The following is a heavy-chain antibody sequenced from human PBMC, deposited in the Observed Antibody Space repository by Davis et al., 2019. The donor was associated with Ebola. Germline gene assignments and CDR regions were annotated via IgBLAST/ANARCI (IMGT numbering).Heavy chain of an antibody. Sequence: PSETLSLTCTVSGGSISSYYWSWIRQPPGKGLEWIGYIYYSGSTNYNPSLKSRVTISVDTSKNQFSLKLSSVTAADTAVYYCARVGYSRPFDYWGQGTLVTVSS. D-gene: IGHD3-22*01. CDR3: ARVGYSRPFDY. J-gene: IGHJ4*02. CDR1: GGSISSYY. V-gene: IGHV4-59*08. CDR2: IYYSGST.